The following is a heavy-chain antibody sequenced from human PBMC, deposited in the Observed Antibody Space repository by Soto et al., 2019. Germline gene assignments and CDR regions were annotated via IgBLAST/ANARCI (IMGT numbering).Heavy chain of an antibody. CDR3: AAGIRYFDWAYYMDV. J-gene: IGHJ6*03. D-gene: IGHD3-9*01. V-gene: IGHV1-58*02. Sequence: ASVKVSCKASGFTVTSSAMQWVRQARGQRLEWIGWIVVGSGNTNYAQKFQERVTITRDMSTSTAYMELSSLRSEDTAVYYCAAGIRYFDWAYYMDVWGKGTTVTVSS. CDR2: IVVGSGNT. CDR1: GFTVTSSA.